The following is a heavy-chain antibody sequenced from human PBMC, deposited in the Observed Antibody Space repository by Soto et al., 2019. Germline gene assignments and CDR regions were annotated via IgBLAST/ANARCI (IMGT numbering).Heavy chain of an antibody. CDR1: GGSLSGYY. CDR3: ARGQEGVVATH. V-gene: IGHV4-34*01. J-gene: IGHJ4*02. CDR2: VKDGGHT. D-gene: IGHD5-12*01. Sequence: QVQLQQWGAGLLKPSETLSLNFAVTGGSLSGYYWSWIRQPPGKGLEWIGEVKDGGHTNYSPSLRGRVTISSDTSNNQFSLRLNSVTAADTGVYYCARGQEGVVATHWDQGSLVTVSS.